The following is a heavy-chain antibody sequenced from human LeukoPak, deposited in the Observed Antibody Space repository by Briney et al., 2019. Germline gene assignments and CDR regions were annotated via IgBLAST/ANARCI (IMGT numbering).Heavy chain of an antibody. CDR3: ARLGCYYYGMDV. CDR1: GGSISSYY. J-gene: IGHJ6*02. Sequence: PSETLSLTCTVSGGSISSYYWSWIRQPPGKGLEWIGYIYYSGSTNYNPSLKSRVTISVDTSKNQFSLKLSSVTAADTAVYYCARLGCYYYGMDVWGQGTTVTVSS. CDR2: IYYSGST. V-gene: IGHV4-59*08.